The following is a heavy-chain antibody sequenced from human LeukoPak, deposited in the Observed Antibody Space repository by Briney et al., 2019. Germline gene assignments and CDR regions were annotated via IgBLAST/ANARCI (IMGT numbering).Heavy chain of an antibody. CDR2: INSDGSST. CDR3: STGSGHAFDI. V-gene: IGHV3-74*01. Sequence: GGSLRLSCAASGFTFSSYWMHWVRQVPGKGLVWVSRINSDGSSTSYADSVKGRFTISRDNAKNTLYVQMKSLRAEDTAVYYCSTGSGHAFDIWGRGTMVTVSS. CDR1: GFTFSSYW. J-gene: IGHJ3*02. D-gene: IGHD3-10*01.